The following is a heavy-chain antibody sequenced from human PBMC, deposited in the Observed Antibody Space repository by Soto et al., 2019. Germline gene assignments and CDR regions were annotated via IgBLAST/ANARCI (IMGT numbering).Heavy chain of an antibody. Sequence: VHLQESGPGLVKPSGTVSLTCVVSGGSIRSTNWWALVRQTPGKGLEWIGEVYHNGTSNYNPSLKGRATISVDRSKDQVSLRLNSVIDADTAVYYCARDLDRYCSVTSCHAMDVWGQGTPVTVSS. CDR3: ARDLDRYCSVTSCHAMDV. D-gene: IGHD2-15*01. V-gene: IGHV4-4*02. CDR2: VYHNGTS. J-gene: IGHJ6*02. CDR1: GGSIRSTNW.